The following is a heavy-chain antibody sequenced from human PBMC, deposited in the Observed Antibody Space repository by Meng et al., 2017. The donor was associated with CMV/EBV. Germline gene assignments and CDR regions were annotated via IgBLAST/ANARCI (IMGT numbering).Heavy chain of an antibody. CDR3: ARDSFGGCAARNDMDF. CDR1: GFTFSSFA. Sequence: GESLKISCAASGFTFSSFAMHWVRQAPGKGLEWVAVISYDGSNKYYADSVKGRFTISRDNSKNTMYLQMNSMRAEDTAVYYCARDSFGGCAARNDMDFWGQGTTVTVSS. CDR2: ISYDGSNK. D-gene: IGHD3-16*01. J-gene: IGHJ6*02. V-gene: IGHV3-30-3*01.